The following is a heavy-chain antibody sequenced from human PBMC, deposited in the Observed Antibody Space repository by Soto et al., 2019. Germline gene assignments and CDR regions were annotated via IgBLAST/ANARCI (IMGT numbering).Heavy chain of an antibody. CDR3: ASIYDSSGYYYGNNWFDP. J-gene: IGHJ5*02. D-gene: IGHD3-22*01. CDR2: IYDSGST. CDR1: GASISSGDYY. V-gene: IGHV4-31*03. Sequence: SETLSLSCSVSGASISSGDYYWSWIRQHPGKGLEWIGYIYDSGSTYYNPSLKSRVTISVDTSKNQFSLKLSSVTAADTAVYYCASIYDSSGYYYGNNWFDPWGQGTLVTVSS.